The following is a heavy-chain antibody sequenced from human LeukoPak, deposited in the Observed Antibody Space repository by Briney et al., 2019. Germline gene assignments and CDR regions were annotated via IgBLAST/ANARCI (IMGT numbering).Heavy chain of an antibody. D-gene: IGHD3-22*01. V-gene: IGHV1-2*02. J-gene: IGHJ4*02. Sequence: GASVKVSCKAFGYTFTDYYMHWVRQAPGQGLEWMGYINANSGGTDTNYARKVQGRVTMTTDPSSSTAYMELRRLRSDDTAVYYCAKGHYEGGHYYYAGGSLDSRGQGTHVTHSP. CDR3: AKGHYEGGHYYYAGGSLDS. CDR1: GYTFTDYY. CDR2: INANSGGTDT.